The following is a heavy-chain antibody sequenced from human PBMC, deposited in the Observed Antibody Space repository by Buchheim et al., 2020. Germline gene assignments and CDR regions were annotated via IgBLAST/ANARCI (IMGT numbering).Heavy chain of an antibody. CDR2: INHSGST. D-gene: IGHD2-15*01. Sequence: QVQLQQWGAGLLKPSETLSLTCAVYGGSFSGYYWSWIRQPPGKGLEWIGEINHSGSTNYNPSLKSRVTIPVDTSKNPFSLKLSSVTAADTAVYYCARWRGAIVAYYYYYYGMDVWGQGTT. CDR3: ARWRGAIVAYYYYYYGMDV. CDR1: GGSFSGYY. J-gene: IGHJ6*02. V-gene: IGHV4-34*01.